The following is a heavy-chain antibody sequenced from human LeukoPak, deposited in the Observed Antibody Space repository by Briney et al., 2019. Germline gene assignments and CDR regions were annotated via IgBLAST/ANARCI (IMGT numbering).Heavy chain of an antibody. V-gene: IGHV3-21*01. CDR1: GFTFSSYS. D-gene: IGHD2-2*01. CDR2: ISSSSSYI. J-gene: IGHJ4*02. Sequence: PGGSLRLSCAASGFTFSSYSMNWVRQAPGKGLEWVSSISSSSSYIYYADSVKGRFTISRDNAKNPLYLQMNSLRAEDTAVYYCARDTGSSTSCSYWGQGTLVTVSS. CDR3: ARDTGSSTSCSY.